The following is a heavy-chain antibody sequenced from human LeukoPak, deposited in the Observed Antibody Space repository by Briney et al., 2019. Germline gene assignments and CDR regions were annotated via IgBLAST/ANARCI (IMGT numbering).Heavy chain of an antibody. CDR1: GGSISSYY. Sequence: SETLSLTCTVSGGSISSYYWSWIRHPPGKGLEWIGYIYYSGSTNYNPSLKSRVTISVDTSKNQFSLKLSSVTAADTAVYYCARDRFWFDPWGQGTLVTVSS. CDR2: IYYSGST. J-gene: IGHJ5*02. V-gene: IGHV4-59*01. CDR3: ARDRFWFDP.